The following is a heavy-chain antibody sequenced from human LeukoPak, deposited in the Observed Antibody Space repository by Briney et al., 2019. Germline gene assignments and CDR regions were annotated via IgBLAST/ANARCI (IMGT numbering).Heavy chain of an antibody. D-gene: IGHD3-16*01. J-gene: IGHJ3*01. CDR1: GFNLRSFA. Sequence: GGPLRLSCAASGFNLRSFAIHWVRQAPGKGLEYVSATSGDGGTTFCASSLQGRCTISRDNSNQMVYLQLGGLKIEDMGLYYCARGDTRLGGAFDVWGQGTMVTVS. V-gene: IGHV3-64*01. CDR2: TSGDGGTT. CDR3: ARGDTRLGGAFDV.